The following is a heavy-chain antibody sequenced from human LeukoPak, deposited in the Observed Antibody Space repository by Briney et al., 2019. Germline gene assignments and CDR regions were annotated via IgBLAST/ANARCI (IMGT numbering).Heavy chain of an antibody. V-gene: IGHV4-61*05. J-gene: IGHJ4*02. CDR3: ARGRSGGWSGYYVGSD. CDR1: GGSISSSSYY. Sequence: SETLSLTCTVSGGSISSSSYYWGWIRQPPGKGLEWIGYIYYSGSTNYNPSLKSRVTISVDTSKNQFSLKLSSVTAADTAVYYCARGRSGGWSGYYVGSDWGQGTLVTVSS. CDR2: IYYSGST. D-gene: IGHD3-3*01.